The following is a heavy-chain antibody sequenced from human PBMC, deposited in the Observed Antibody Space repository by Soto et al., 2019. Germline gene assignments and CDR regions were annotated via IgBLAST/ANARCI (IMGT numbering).Heavy chain of an antibody. V-gene: IGHV4-4*02. J-gene: IGHJ5*02. CDR2: IYHSGST. CDR1: GGSISSSNW. Sequence: SETLSLTCAVSGGSISSSNWWSWVRQPPGKGLEWIGEIYHSGSTNYNPSLRSRVTISVDKSKNQFSLKLSSVTAADTAVYYCARLNSSSWSNWFDPWGQGTLVTVSS. D-gene: IGHD6-13*01. CDR3: ARLNSSSWSNWFDP.